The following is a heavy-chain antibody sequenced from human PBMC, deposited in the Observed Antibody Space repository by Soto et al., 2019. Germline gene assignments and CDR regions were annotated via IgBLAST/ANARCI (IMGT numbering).Heavy chain of an antibody. V-gene: IGHV1-24*01. D-gene: IGHD3-9*01. CDR1: GYTLTELS. Sequence: ASVKVSCKVSGYTLTELSMHWVRQAPGKGLEWMGGFDPEDGETIYAQKFQGRVTMTEDTSTDTAYMELSSLRSEDTAVYYCATDRKYDILTGYPTDDYYYYGMDVWGQGTTVTVSS. CDR3: ATDRKYDILTGYPTDDYYYYGMDV. J-gene: IGHJ6*02. CDR2: FDPEDGET.